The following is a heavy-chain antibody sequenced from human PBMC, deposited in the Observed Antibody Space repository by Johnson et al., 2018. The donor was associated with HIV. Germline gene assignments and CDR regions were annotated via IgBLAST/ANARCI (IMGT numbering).Heavy chain of an antibody. Sequence: QVQLVESGGGVVQPGRSLRLSCAASGFTFSRYAMHWVRQAPGKGLEWVAVIWSDGSNKYYADSVKGRFTISRENPKNSLYLQMNTLRAGDTAVYYCARHVGYDSSGYKGAFDIWGQGTMVTVSS. CDR3: ARHVGYDSSGYKGAFDI. D-gene: IGHD3-22*01. J-gene: IGHJ3*02. CDR2: IWSDGSNK. CDR1: GFTFSRYA. V-gene: IGHV3-33*08.